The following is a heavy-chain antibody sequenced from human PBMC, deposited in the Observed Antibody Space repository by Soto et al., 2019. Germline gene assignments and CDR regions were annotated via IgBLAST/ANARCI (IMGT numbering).Heavy chain of an antibody. Sequence: EVQLLESGGGLVQPGGSLRLSCAASGFTYVMSWVRQAPGKGLEWVSGITGSGDSTLYADSVKGRFTISRDNSKNTLYLQVNSLRADDTAVYYCAKVGPHWYFDLWGRGTLVAVSS. V-gene: IGHV3-23*01. J-gene: IGHJ2*01. CDR1: GFTYV. CDR2: ITGSGDST. CDR3: AKVGPHWYFDL.